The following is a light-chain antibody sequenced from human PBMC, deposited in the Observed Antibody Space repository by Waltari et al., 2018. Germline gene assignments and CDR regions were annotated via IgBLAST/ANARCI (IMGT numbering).Light chain of an antibody. CDR3: AAWDDSLSGWV. CDR2: RNN. J-gene: IGLJ3*02. CDR1: SSNIGRNY. Sequence: QSVLTQPPSASGTPGQRVPLSCSGSSSNIGRNYVSWYQQLPGTAPKLLIYRNNQRPSGVPDRFSGSKSGTSASLAISGLRSEDEADYYCAAWDDSLSGWVFGGGTKLTVL. V-gene: IGLV1-47*01.